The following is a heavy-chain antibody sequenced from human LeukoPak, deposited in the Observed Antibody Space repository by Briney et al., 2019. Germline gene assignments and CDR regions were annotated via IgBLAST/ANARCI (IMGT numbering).Heavy chain of an antibody. Sequence: SQTLSLTCAISGDSISSNSATWNWIRQSPSRGLHWLGRTYYRSRWFIDYTVSVKTRMPINPDTSKNQFSLQLKPVTPEDTAVYYCARGHENYYHVFDVWGKGTTVTVSS. V-gene: IGHV6-1*01. CDR3: ARGHENYYHVFDV. J-gene: IGHJ6*04. CDR1: GDSISSNSAT. CDR2: TYYRSRWFI.